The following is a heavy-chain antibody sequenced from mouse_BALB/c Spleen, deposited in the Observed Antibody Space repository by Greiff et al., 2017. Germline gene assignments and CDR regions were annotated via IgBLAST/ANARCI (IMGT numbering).Heavy chain of an antibody. D-gene: IGHD2-4*01. J-gene: IGHJ1*01. V-gene: IGHV1-7*01. CDR2: INPSTGYT. Sequence: QVQLQQSGAELAKPGASVKMSCKASGYTFTSYWMHWVKQRPGQGLEWIGYINPSTGYTEYNQKFKDKATLTADKSSSTAYMQLSSLTSEDSAVYYCARSTMITGYFDVWGAGTTVTVSS. CDR3: ARSTMITGYFDV. CDR1: GYTFTSYW.